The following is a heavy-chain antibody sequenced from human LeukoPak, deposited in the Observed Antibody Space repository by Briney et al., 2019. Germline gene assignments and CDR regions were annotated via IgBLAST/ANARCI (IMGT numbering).Heavy chain of an antibody. CDR3: ATGRSGYDFYYFHN. Sequence: GGSLRLSCAVSGFAFGSEAMSWVRQSPARGLEWVASISPGGGTTYYADSVKGRFTISRDSSKNTLYLQMNSLKAEDTAVYYCATGRSGYDFYYFHNWGQGTLVTVSS. D-gene: IGHD5-12*01. CDR2: ISPGGGTT. CDR1: GFAFGSEA. J-gene: IGHJ4*02. V-gene: IGHV3-23*01.